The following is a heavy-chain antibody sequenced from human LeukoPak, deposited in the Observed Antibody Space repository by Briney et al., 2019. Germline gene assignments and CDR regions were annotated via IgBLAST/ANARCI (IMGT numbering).Heavy chain of an antibody. CDR3: ARAVAFGGVIAYFDY. D-gene: IGHD3-16*02. Sequence: PGGSLRLSCAASGFTFSSYEMNWVRQAPGKGLDWVSYISSSGSTIYYADSVKGRFTISRDNAKNSLYLQMNSLRAEDTAVYYCARAVAFGGVIAYFDYWGQGTLVTVSS. CDR2: ISSSGSTI. CDR1: GFTFSSYE. J-gene: IGHJ4*02. V-gene: IGHV3-48*03.